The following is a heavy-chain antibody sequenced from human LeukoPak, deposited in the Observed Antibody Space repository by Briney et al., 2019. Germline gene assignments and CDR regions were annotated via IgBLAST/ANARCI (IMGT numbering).Heavy chain of an antibody. J-gene: IGHJ4*02. CDR3: VRGRYSYGYNDF. V-gene: IGHV1-8*01. D-gene: IGHD5-18*01. CDR2: MSPNSGDT. CDR1: GYIFTSYD. Sequence: ASVKVSCKASGYIFTSYDINWVRQATGQGLEWMGWMSPNSGDTGYAQEFQGRVTMTRDTSISTAYVELTSLRSEDTAVYYCVRGRYSYGYNDFWGQGTLVTVSS.